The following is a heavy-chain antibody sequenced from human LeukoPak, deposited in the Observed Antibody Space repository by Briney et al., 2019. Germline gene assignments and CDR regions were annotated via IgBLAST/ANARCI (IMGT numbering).Heavy chain of an antibody. CDR2: IDPSDSYT. V-gene: IGHV5-10-1*01. J-gene: IGHJ4*02. Sequence: KRGESMKISCTGSGYSFTSYWISWVRQMPGKGLEWMGRIDPSDSYTNYSPSFQGHVTISADKSISTAYLQWSSLKASDTAMYYCARRTLAYCVGDCYSATFDNWGQGTLVTVSS. CDR3: ARRTLAYCVGDCYSATFDN. D-gene: IGHD2-21*02. CDR1: GYSFTSYW.